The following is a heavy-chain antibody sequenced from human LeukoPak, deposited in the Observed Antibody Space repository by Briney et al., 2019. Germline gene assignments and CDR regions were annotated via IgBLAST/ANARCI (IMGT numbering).Heavy chain of an antibody. CDR3: ARDTGPFDY. V-gene: IGHV3-21*01. J-gene: IGHJ4*02. Sequence: KAGGSLRLSCAASGLISSSHTMNWVRQAPGKGLEWVSSISSSSTYIDYADSVKGRFTISRDNAKNSLYLQMSSLRAEDTAVYYCARDTGPFDYWGQGTLVTVSS. CDR1: GLISSSHT. CDR2: ISSSSTYI.